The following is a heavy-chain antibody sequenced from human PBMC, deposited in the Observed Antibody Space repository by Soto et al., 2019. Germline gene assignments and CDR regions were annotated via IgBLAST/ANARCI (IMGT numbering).Heavy chain of an antibody. V-gene: IGHV5-51*01. CDR1: GYSFTSYW. J-gene: IGHJ6*01. D-gene: IGHD5-18*01. CDR2: IYPGDSDT. Sequence: GEALKISCKGSGYSFTSYWIGWVRQMPGKGLEWMGIIYPGDSDTRYSPSFQGQVTISADKSISTAYLQWSSLKASDTAMYYWATQKSYGSYYDHGMEVWGQGTTVTV. CDR3: ATQKSYGSYYDHGMEV.